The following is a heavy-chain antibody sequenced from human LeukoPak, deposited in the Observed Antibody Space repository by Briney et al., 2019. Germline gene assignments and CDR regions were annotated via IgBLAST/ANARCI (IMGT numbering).Heavy chain of an antibody. CDR2: IRSRANSYAT. J-gene: IGHJ2*01. CDR1: GFTFSGSA. Sequence: GGSLRLSCATSGFTFSGSAIHWVRQASGKGLEWVGRIRSRANSYATAYGASVKGRFAISRDDSNNTAYLHMNSLKTEDTAVYYCTSVLGSLTLRYFDLWGRGTLVTVSS. D-gene: IGHD1-14*01. V-gene: IGHV3-73*01. CDR3: TSVLGSLTLRYFDL.